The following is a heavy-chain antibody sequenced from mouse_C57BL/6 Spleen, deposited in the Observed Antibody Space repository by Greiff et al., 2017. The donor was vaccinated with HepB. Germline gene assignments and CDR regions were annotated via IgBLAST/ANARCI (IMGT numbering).Heavy chain of an antibody. D-gene: IGHD2-3*01. J-gene: IGHJ2*01. CDR3: AREGLLPYYFDY. V-gene: IGHV1-22*01. CDR1: GYTFTDYN. Sequence: VQLQQSGPELVKPGASVKMSCKASGYTFTDYNMHWVKQSHGKSLEWIGYINPNNGGTSYNQKFKGKATLTVNKSSSTAYMELRSLTSEDSAVYYCAREGLLPYYFDYWGQGTTLTVSS. CDR2: INPNNGGT.